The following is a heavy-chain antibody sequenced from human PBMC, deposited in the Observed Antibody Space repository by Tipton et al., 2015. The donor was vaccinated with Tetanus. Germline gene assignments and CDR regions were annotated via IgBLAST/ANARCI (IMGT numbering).Heavy chain of an antibody. CDR1: GFTFSTNA. CDR2: TWNDGSYK. D-gene: IGHD5-18*01. CDR3: ARVGISQNAYSYVYHGLDV. Sequence: SLRLSCAASGFTFSTNAMHWVRQAPGKGLEWVAATWNDGSYKYYADSVKGRFTVSRDNSKNTLYLEMNSLRAEDTAVYYCARVGISQNAYSYVYHGLDVWGQGTTVTVSS. V-gene: IGHV3-33*01. J-gene: IGHJ6*02.